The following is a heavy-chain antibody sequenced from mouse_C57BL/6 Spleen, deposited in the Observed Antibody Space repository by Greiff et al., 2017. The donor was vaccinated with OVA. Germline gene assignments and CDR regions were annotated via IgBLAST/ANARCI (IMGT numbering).Heavy chain of an antibody. D-gene: IGHD2-4*01. J-gene: IGHJ1*03. CDR2: INPSNGGT. V-gene: IGHV1-53*01. CDR1: GYTFTSSW. CDR3: ARGDDYDGYFDV. Sequence: QVQLQQPGTELVKPGASVKLSCKASGYTFTSSWMHWVKQRPGQGLEWIGNINPSNGGTNYNEKFKSKATLTVDKSSSTAYMQLSSLTSEDSAVXDCARGDDYDGYFDVWGTGTTVTAAS.